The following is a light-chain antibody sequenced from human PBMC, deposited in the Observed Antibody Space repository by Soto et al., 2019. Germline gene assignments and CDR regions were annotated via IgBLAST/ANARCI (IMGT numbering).Light chain of an antibody. CDR3: SSYTSSSTLE. CDR2: DVS. V-gene: IGLV2-14*01. Sequence: QSVLTQPASVSGSPGQSITISCTGTSSDVGGYNYVSWYQQHPGKAPKLMIYDVSNRPSGGSNRFSGSKSGNTASLTISGLQAEDEADYYCSSYTSSSTLEIGGGTKLTVL. J-gene: IGLJ2*01. CDR1: SSDVGGYNY.